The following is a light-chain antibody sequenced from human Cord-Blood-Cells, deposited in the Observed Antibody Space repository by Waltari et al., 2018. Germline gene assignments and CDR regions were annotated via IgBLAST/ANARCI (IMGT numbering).Light chain of an antibody. CDR2: SNN. CDR1: SSDVGGYNY. V-gene: IGLV2-8*01. J-gene: IGLJ2*01. Sequence: QSALTQPPSASGSPGQSVTISCTGTSSDVGGYNYVSWYQQHPGKAPKLLIYSNNQRPSGVPDRVSGSKSGTAASLAISGLQSEDEADYYCAAWDDSLNGVVFGGGTKLTVL. CDR3: AAWDDSLNGVV.